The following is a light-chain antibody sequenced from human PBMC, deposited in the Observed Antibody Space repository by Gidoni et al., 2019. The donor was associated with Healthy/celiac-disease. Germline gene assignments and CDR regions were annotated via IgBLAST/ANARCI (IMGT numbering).Light chain of an antibody. CDR2: SAS. V-gene: IGKV1-39*01. J-gene: IGKJ1*01. CDR1: QSISSN. Sequence: DSQMTQSPSSLSASVGDRVTITCRASQSISSNLNWYKQKPGKAPKLLVYSASSLQSGVPSRFSGSGSGTDFTLTISSLQPEDFATYYCQQSYSTPWTFGQGTKVEIK. CDR3: QQSYSTPWT.